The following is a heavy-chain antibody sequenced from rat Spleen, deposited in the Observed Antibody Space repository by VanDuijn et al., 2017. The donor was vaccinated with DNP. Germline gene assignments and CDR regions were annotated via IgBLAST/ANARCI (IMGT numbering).Heavy chain of an antibody. Sequence: EVQLVESGGGLVQPGRSLKLSCAASGFTFSDYYMAWVRQAPTKGLEWVATITNTGDSTYYRDSVKGRFTISRDNAKSTLYLQMDSLRSEDTATYYCARRGYFDYWGQGVMVTVSS. CDR1: GFTFSDYY. J-gene: IGHJ2*01. CDR3: ARRGYFDY. CDR2: ITNTGDST. V-gene: IGHV5-29*01.